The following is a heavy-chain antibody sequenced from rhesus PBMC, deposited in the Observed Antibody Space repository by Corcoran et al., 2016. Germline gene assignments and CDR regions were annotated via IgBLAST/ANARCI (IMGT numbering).Heavy chain of an antibody. CDR2: INSGGGST. J-gene: IGHJ4*01. V-gene: IGHV3S42*01. Sequence: EVQLVESGGGLAKPGGSLRLSCAASGFTFSSYWMNWVRQTPGKGLEWISAINSGGGSTYYANSVKVRFTISRDNSKNTLSLQMNSLRAEDTAVYYCARGGAAGRDWGQGVLVTVSS. D-gene: IGHD6-13*01. CDR1: GFTFSSYW. CDR3: ARGGAAGRD.